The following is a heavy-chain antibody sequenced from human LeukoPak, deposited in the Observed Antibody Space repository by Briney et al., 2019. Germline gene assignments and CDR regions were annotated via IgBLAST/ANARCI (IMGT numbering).Heavy chain of an antibody. J-gene: IGHJ4*02. D-gene: IGHD4-17*01. CDR1: GYTFTSYG. Sequence: ASVKVSCKASGYTFTSYGISWVRQAPGQGLEWMGWISAYNGNTNYAQKLQGRVTMTTDTSTSTAYMELSSLRSEDAAVYYCARTDYGDYLSDYWGQGTLVTVSS. V-gene: IGHV1-18*01. CDR2: ISAYNGNT. CDR3: ARTDYGDYLSDY.